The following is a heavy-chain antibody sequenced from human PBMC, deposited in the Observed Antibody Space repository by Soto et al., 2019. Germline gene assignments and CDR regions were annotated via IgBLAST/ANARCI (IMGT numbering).Heavy chain of an antibody. CDR1: GGSISSGGYS. CDR2: NIHSGST. J-gene: IGHJ4*02. D-gene: IGHD1-26*01. Sequence: QLQLQESGSGLVKPSQTLSLTCAVSGGSISSGGYSWGWNRQPPGKVLEWIGYNIHSGSTYNNPSLTRRVTSSVDRSNTPFSLQLSSVTAADTAVYYCTTAPGPYWGQGTLVTVSS. V-gene: IGHV4-30-2*01. CDR3: TTAPGPY.